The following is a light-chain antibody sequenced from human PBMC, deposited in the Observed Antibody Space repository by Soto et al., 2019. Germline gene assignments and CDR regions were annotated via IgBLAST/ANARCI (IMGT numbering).Light chain of an antibody. Sequence: AIRMTQSPSSLSASTGDRVTITCRASQGISSYLAWYQQKPGKAPKLLIYAASTLQSGVPSRFSGRGSGTDFTLTISCLQSEDFATYYCQQYYSYPLTFGQGTRLEIK. CDR2: AAS. V-gene: IGKV1-8*01. CDR3: QQYYSYPLT. J-gene: IGKJ5*01. CDR1: QGISSY.